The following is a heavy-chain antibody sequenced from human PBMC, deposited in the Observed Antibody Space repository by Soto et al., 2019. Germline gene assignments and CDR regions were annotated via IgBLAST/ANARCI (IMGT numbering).Heavy chain of an antibody. CDR3: ARAYVIAVAGRNYYYYMDV. V-gene: IGHV4-34*01. D-gene: IGHD6-19*01. Sequence: PSETLSLTCAVYGGPFSGYYWSWIRQPPGKGLEWIGEINHSGSTNYNPSLKSRVTISVDTSKNQFSLKLSSVTAADTAVYYCARAYVIAVAGRNYYYYMDVWGKGTTVTVSS. CDR2: INHSGST. CDR1: GGPFSGYY. J-gene: IGHJ6*03.